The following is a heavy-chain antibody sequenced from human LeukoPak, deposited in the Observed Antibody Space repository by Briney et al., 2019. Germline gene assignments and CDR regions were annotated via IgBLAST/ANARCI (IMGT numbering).Heavy chain of an antibody. Sequence: GGSLRLSCAASGFTFSNYAMNWVRQAPGKGLEWVSSITSSGDTTHYADSVRGRFTISRDNSRNTLSLQMTSLRAEDTAVYYCAKGVLSGMRYYYGMDVWGKGTTVTVSS. J-gene: IGHJ6*04. CDR3: AKGVLSGMRYYYGMDV. V-gene: IGHV3-23*01. CDR1: GFTFSNYA. CDR2: ITSSGDTT. D-gene: IGHD3-10*01.